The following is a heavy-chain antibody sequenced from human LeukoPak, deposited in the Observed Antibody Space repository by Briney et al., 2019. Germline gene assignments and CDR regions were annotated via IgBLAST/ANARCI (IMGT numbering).Heavy chain of an antibody. CDR3: ARALYGDHFDY. CDR1: GYTFTSYY. D-gene: IGHD4-17*01. V-gene: IGHV1-46*03. CDR2: INPSGGST. J-gene: IGHJ4*02. Sequence: GASVKVSCKASGYTFTSYYMHWVRQAPGQGLEWMGMINPSGGSTSYAQKFQGRVTMTRDTSTSTVYMELSSLRSEDTAVYYCARALYGDHFDYWGQGTLVTVSS.